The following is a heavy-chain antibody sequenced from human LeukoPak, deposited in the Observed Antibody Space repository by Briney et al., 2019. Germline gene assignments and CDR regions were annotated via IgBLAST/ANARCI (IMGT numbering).Heavy chain of an antibody. D-gene: IGHD3-16*02. J-gene: IGHJ4*02. CDR3: TRERRGSYHAFDY. Sequence: KPGGSLRLSCASSGFSFSNYYMSWVRQAPGKGLEGISYITTSGSSTNYADSVKGRFTISRDNAKNSVVLQMNSLRTEDTAVYYCTRERRGSYHAFDYWGQGTLVTVSS. V-gene: IGHV3-11*01. CDR1: GFSFSNYY. CDR2: ITTSGSST.